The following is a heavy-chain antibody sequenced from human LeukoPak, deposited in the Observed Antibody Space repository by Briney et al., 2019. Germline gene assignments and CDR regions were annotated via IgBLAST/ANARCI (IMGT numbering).Heavy chain of an antibody. CDR1: GGSISDYY. D-gene: IGHD1-26*01. Sequence: PSETLSLTCTVSGGSISDYYRSWIRQPPGKGLEWIGHIYKSGRTKYNTKYSPSLQSRVIMSVDTSKSQFSLNLLSVTAADTAVYYCASLGGTYDYWGQGILVTVSS. V-gene: IGHV4-59*08. CDR2: IYKSGRT. J-gene: IGHJ4*02. CDR3: ASLGGTYDY.